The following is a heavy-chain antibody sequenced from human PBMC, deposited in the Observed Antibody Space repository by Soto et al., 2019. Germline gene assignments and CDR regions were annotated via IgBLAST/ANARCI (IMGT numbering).Heavy chain of an antibody. CDR3: ARAAGIMTRGFHGMDV. CDR2: ISSTASTI. V-gene: IGHV3-48*03. J-gene: IGHJ6*02. CDR1: GFAFSSYE. D-gene: IGHD3-10*01. Sequence: EVQLVESGGGLVQPGGSLRLSCAASGFAFSSYEMNWVRQSPGKGLEWLSYISSTASTIHYADSVKGRSTISRDNANNSVYLQMNSLTADDSAVYYCARAAGIMTRGFHGMDVWGQGTTVTVSS.